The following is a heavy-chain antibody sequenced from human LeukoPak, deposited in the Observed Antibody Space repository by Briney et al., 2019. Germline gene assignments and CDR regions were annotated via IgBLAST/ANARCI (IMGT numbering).Heavy chain of an antibody. D-gene: IGHD3-3*01. Sequence: PSQTLSLTCTVSGGSLSSGSYYWSWIRQPAGKGLEWIGRIYTSGSTNYNPSLKSRVTISVDTSKNQFSLKLSSVTAADTAVYYCARTCDFWKHYYMDVWGKGTTVTVSS. CDR2: IYTSGST. CDR1: GGSLSSGSYY. V-gene: IGHV4-61*02. J-gene: IGHJ6*03. CDR3: ARTCDFWKHYYMDV.